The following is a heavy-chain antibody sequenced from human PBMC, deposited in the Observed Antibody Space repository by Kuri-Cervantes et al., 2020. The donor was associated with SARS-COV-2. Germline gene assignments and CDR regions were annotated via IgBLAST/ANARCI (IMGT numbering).Heavy chain of an antibody. D-gene: IGHD1-1*01. CDR3: VRDGDHWNFDY. J-gene: IGHJ4*02. CDR1: GFTFSGHW. Sequence: GESLKISCAASGFTFSGHWIHWVRQAPGKGLEWISYVNSSGRKIHYADSVKGRFTLSRDNAKNMLFLQMNSLRAEDTAVYYCVRDGDHWNFDYWGQGTLVTVSS. V-gene: IGHV3-74*01. CDR2: VNSSGRKI.